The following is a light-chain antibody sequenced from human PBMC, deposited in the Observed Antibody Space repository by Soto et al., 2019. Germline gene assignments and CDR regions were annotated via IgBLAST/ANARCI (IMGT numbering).Light chain of an antibody. CDR2: AAS. Sequence: DIQMTQSPSSVSASVGDTVTITCRASQSISSYLNWYQQKPGKAPKLLIYAASRLQSGVPSRFSGSGSGTDFTLTISSLQPEDFATYYCQQSYSTWTFGQGTKVDIK. J-gene: IGKJ1*01. CDR3: QQSYSTWT. V-gene: IGKV1-39*01. CDR1: QSISSY.